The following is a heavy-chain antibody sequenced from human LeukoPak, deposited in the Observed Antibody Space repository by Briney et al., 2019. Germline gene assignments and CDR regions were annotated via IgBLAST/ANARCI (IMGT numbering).Heavy chain of an antibody. CDR2: INPSGGST. CDR1: GYTFTSYY. V-gene: IGHV1-46*01. CDR3: TRAGIPGYCSAATCSNWFDP. J-gene: IGHJ5*02. Sequence: ASVKVSCKASGYTFTSYYMHWVRQAPGQGLEWMGIINPSGGSTSYAQKFQGRVSITADKSTNTTYMELSSLTSEDTAVYYCTRAGIPGYCSAATCSNWFDPWGQGTLVTVSS. D-gene: IGHD2-15*01.